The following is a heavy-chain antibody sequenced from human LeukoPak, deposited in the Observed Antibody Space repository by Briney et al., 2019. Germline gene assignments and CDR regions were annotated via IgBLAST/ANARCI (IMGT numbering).Heavy chain of an antibody. D-gene: IGHD3-9*01. J-gene: IGHJ4*02. CDR2: IIPILGIA. V-gene: IGHV1-69*02. CDR3: ASGRYYDILTGPQTKCYFDY. CDR1: GGTFSSYT. Sequence: ASVKVSCKASGGTFSSYTISWVRQAPGQGLEWMGRIIPILGIANYAQKFQGRVTITADKSTSTAYMELSSLRSEDTAVYYCASGRYYDILTGPQTKCYFDYWGQGTLVTVSS.